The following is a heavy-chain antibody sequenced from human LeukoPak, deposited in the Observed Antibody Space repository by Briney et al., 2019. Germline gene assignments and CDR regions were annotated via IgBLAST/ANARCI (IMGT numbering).Heavy chain of an antibody. D-gene: IGHD2-2*03. J-gene: IGHJ6*02. V-gene: IGHV3-66*01. Sequence: GGSLRLSCAAAGFTVSSNYMSWVRQAPGNGLEWVSVIYSGGSTYYADSVKGRFTISRDNSKNTLYLQMNSLRAEDTAVYYCARVGYCSSTSCPSTYYYYYGMDVWGQGTTVTVSS. CDR2: IYSGGST. CDR1: GFTVSSNY. CDR3: ARVGYCSSTSCPSTYYYYYGMDV.